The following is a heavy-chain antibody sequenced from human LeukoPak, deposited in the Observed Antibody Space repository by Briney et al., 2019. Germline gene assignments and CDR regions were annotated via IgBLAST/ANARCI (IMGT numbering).Heavy chain of an antibody. CDR3: ARSGYDHYYYYYYMDV. J-gene: IGHJ6*03. CDR1: GFTFSSYS. V-gene: IGHV3-48*01. CDR2: ISSSSSTI. D-gene: IGHD5-12*01. Sequence: GGSLRLSCAASGFTFSSYSMNWVRQAPWKGLEWVSYISSSSSTIYYADSVKGRFTISRDNAKNSLYLQMNSLRAEDTAVYYCARSGYDHYYYYYYMDVWGKGTTVTVSS.